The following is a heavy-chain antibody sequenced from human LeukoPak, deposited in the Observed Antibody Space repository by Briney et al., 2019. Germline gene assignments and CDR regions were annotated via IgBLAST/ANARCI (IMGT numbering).Heavy chain of an antibody. CDR1: GSTFSSYA. D-gene: IGHD3-10*01. CDR3: AKKVLHYYGSGSYVDY. J-gene: IGHJ4*02. Sequence: GGSLRLSCAASGSTFSSYAMSWVRQAPGKGLEWVSAISGSGGSTNYADSVKGRFTISRDNSKNTLYLQMNSLRAEDTAVYYCAKKVLHYYGSGSYVDYWGQGTLVTVSS. V-gene: IGHV3-23*01. CDR2: ISGSGGST.